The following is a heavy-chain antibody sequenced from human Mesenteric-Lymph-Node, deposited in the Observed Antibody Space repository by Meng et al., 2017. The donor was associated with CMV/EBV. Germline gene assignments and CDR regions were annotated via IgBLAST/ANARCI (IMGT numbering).Heavy chain of an antibody. V-gene: IGHV3-21*01. CDR3: ARDLGGDCSSTSCYLYYYYGMDV. D-gene: IGHD2-2*01. CDR1: RFAFSTYT. Sequence: GGSLRLSCAASRFAFSTYTMHWVRQAPGKGLEWVSSISSSSSYIYYADSVKGRFTISRDNAKNSLYLQMNSLRAEDTAVYYCARDLGGDCSSTSCYLYYYYGMDVWGQGTTVTVSS. J-gene: IGHJ6*02. CDR2: ISSSSSYI.